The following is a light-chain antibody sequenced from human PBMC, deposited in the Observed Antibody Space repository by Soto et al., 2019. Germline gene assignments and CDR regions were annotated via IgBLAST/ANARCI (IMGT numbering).Light chain of an antibody. CDR3: QHYNSYTWP. J-gene: IGKJ1*01. V-gene: IGKV1-5*03. CDR1: QSISSW. Sequence: DIQMTQSPSTLSASVRDRVTITCRASQSISSWLAWYQQKPGKAPKLLIYKASILESGVPSRFSGSGSGTEFTLTISSLQPDDFATYYRQHYNSYTWPVGQGTKVDIX. CDR2: KAS.